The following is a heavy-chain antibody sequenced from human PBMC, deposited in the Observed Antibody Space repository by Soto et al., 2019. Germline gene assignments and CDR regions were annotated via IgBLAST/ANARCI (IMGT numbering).Heavy chain of an antibody. CDR3: ARDWLDGSSWYLFDY. V-gene: IGHV3-21*01. CDR2: ISSTSSYI. Sequence: GGSLRLSCAASGFTFRSYSMNWVRQAPGKGLEWVSSISSTSSYIYYADSVKGRFTISRDNAKNSLYLQMNSLRAEDTAVYYCARDWLDGSSWYLFDYWGQGTLVTVSS. J-gene: IGHJ4*02. D-gene: IGHD6-13*01. CDR1: GFTFRSYS.